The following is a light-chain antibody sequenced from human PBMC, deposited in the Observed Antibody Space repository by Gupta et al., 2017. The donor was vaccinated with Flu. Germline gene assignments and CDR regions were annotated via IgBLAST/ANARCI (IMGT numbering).Light chain of an antibody. CDR3: QVWDSTLNHVI. Sequence: SYVLTQPPPVSVAPGQTARITCGEDNIGTKSVHWYQQKPGQAPVLVVYDDSDRPSGIPERFSGSNSGNTAILTISRVEAGDEADYYCQVWDSTLNHVIFGGGTKLTVL. CDR1: NIGTKS. J-gene: IGLJ2*01. V-gene: IGLV3-21*02. CDR2: DDS.